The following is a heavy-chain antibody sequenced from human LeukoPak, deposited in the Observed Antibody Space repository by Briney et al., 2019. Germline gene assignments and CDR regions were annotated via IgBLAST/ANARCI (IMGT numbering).Heavy chain of an antibody. CDR3: AKDNYDYGDYDGGDY. Sequence: GGSLRLSCVASGFTFSSYGMHWVRQPPGKGLEWVAFIRYDGSNKYYADSVKGRFTISRDNSRDTLHLQMNSLRAEDTAVYYCAKDNYDYGDYDGGDYWGQGTLVTVSP. CDR1: GFTFSSYG. J-gene: IGHJ4*02. CDR2: IRYDGSNK. D-gene: IGHD4-17*01. V-gene: IGHV3-30*02.